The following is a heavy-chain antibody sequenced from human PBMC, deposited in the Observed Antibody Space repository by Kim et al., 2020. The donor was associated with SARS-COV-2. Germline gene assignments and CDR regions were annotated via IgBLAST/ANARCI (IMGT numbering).Heavy chain of an antibody. D-gene: IGHD3-22*01. Sequence: DSVKGRSTISRDNSTNTLYLTMNSLRAEDTAVYYCARDVYDSSGYSYGMDVWGQGTTVTVSS. CDR3: ARDVYDSSGYSYGMDV. V-gene: IGHV3-30*01. J-gene: IGHJ6*02.